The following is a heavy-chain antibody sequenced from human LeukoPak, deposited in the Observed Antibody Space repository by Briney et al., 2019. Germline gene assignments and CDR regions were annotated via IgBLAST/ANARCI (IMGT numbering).Heavy chain of an antibody. Sequence: SETLSLTCTVSGGSISSYYWSWIRQPAGKGLEWIGRIYTSGSTNYNPSLKSRVTMSVDTSKNQFSLKLSSVTAADTAVYYCARDYYDSSGYFLFDAFDIWGQGTMVTVSS. CDR1: GGSISSYY. V-gene: IGHV4-4*07. J-gene: IGHJ3*02. CDR2: IYTSGST. CDR3: ARDYYDSSGYFLFDAFDI. D-gene: IGHD3-22*01.